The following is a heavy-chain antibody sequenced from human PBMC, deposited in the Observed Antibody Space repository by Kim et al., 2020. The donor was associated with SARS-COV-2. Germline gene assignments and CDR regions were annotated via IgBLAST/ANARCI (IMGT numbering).Heavy chain of an antibody. CDR3: ARTTARGYFDS. V-gene: IGHV4-59*13. CDR1: DGSISRDF. Sequence: SETLSLLCNVSDGSISRDFWSWVRQPPGKGLEWIGYIHYSGNTNYNPSLKSRVTRSVDRSKRQFSLMLGSVIAADTAEYYCARTTARGYFDSWGRGFLVT. J-gene: IGHJ4*02. CDR2: IHYSGNT. D-gene: IGHD2-21*02.